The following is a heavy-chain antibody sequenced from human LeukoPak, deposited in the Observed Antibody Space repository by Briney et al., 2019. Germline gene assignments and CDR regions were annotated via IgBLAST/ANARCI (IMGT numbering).Heavy chain of an antibody. CDR1: GFTFSSYS. CDR3: ARVAAAGTSYGFHYYYYYMDV. J-gene: IGHJ6*03. Sequence: PGGSLRLSCAASGFTFSSYSMNWVRQAPGKGLEWVSYISSSSSTIYYADSVKGRFTISRDNAKNSLYLQMNSLRAEDTALYHCARVAAAGTSYGFHYYYYYMDVWGKGTTVTISS. CDR2: ISSSSSTI. D-gene: IGHD6-13*01. V-gene: IGHV3-48*04.